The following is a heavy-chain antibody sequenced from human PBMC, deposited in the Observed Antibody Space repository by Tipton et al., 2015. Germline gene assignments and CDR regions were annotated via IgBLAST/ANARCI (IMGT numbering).Heavy chain of an antibody. J-gene: IGHJ6*02. CDR1: GTSLSGFY. D-gene: IGHD1-1*01. CDR3: ARENAYCYGMDV. V-gene: IGHV4-59*01. Sequence: TLSLTCTVSGTSLSGFYWTWIRQPPGKGLEWIGYIRYSGGTNYKPSLRGRVSISLDMSKNQFSLKLRSVTAADTAMYFCARENAYCYGMDVWGQGTTVTVS. CDR2: IRYSGGT.